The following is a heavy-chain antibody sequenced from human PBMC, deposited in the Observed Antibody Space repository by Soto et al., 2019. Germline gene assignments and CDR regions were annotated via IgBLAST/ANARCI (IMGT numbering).Heavy chain of an antibody. Sequence: QITLNESGPTQVKPRQTLTLTCTFPGFSLTTSGVGVGWIRQSPGKAPEWLALIYWDDDKRYSPSLKSRLTITKDTSKNQLVLTMADLDPADTATYYCAHRVLRTVFGLVTTTAIYFDFWGQGTPVAVSS. D-gene: IGHD3-3*01. J-gene: IGHJ4*02. CDR3: AHRVLRTVFGLVTTTAIYFDF. CDR1: GFSLTTSGVG. V-gene: IGHV2-5*02. CDR2: IYWDDDK.